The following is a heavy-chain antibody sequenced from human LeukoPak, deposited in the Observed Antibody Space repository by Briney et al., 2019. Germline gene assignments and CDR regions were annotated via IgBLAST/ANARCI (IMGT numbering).Heavy chain of an antibody. J-gene: IGHJ4*02. D-gene: IGHD3-22*01. CDR1: GGSISSSSYY. CDR3: ARQLGGSGYSGY. Sequence: SETLSLTCTVSGGSISSSSYYWGWIRQPPGKGLEWIGSIYYSGSTYYNPSLKSRVTISVDTSKNQFSLKLSSVTAADTAVYYYARQLGGSGYSGYWGQGTLVTVSS. V-gene: IGHV4-39*01. CDR2: IYYSGST.